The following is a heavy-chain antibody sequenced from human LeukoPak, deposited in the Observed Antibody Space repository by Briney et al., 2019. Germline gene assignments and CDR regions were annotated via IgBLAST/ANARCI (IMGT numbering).Heavy chain of an antibody. CDR1: GYSFTSYW. CDR3: ARQIQPYDSSGYDYYYYGMDV. V-gene: IGHV5-51*01. J-gene: IGHJ6*02. Sequence: GESLKISCKGSGYSFTSYWIGWVRQMPGKGLEWMGIIYPGDSDTRYSPSLQGQVTILADKSISTAYLQWSSLKASDTAMYYCARQIQPYDSSGYDYYYYGMDVWGQGTTVTVSS. CDR2: IYPGDSDT. D-gene: IGHD3-22*01.